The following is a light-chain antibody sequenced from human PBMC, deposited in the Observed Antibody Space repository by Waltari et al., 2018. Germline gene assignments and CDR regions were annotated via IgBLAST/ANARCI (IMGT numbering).Light chain of an antibody. J-gene: IGKJ5*01. V-gene: IGKV3-20*01. CDR2: GAS. CDR1: ASISSGY. CDR3: HQYDRSPPFT. Sequence: EIVLTQSPGALSLSPGERVTLSCRASASISSGYFAWFQQKPGQPPRLLIYGASRRAASIPDRFSGGGSGADYTLTISRLEPEDFAVYYCHQYDRSPPFTFGQGTRL.